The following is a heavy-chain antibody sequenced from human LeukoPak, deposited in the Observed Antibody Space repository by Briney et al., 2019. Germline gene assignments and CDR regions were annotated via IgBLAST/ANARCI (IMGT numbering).Heavy chain of an antibody. Sequence: GGSLRLSCAASGFTFSSYGMHWVRQAPGKGLEWVAVIWYDGSNKYYADSVKGRFTISRDNSKNTLYLQMNSLRAEDTAVYYCAKDRQQLVIDAFDIWGQGTMVTVSS. D-gene: IGHD6-13*01. V-gene: IGHV3-30*02. CDR3: AKDRQQLVIDAFDI. J-gene: IGHJ3*02. CDR1: GFTFSSYG. CDR2: IWYDGSNK.